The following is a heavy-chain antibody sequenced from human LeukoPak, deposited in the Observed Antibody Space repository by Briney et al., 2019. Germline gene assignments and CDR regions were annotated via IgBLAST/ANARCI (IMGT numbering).Heavy chain of an antibody. V-gene: IGHV3-11*04. D-gene: IGHD7-27*01. CDR1: GFTFSDHY. CDR2: ISSSGSTI. CDR3: ARDSFSWGRDFDY. J-gene: IGHJ4*02. Sequence: NTGGSLRLSCAASGFTFSDHYMDWVRQAPGKGLEWVSYISSSGSTIYYADSVKGRFTISRDNAKNSLYLQMNSLRAEDTAVYYCARDSFSWGRDFDYWGQGTLVTVSS.